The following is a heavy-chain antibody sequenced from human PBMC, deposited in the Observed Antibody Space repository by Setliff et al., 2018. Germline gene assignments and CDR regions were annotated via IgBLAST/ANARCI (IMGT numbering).Heavy chain of an antibody. D-gene: IGHD3-22*01. V-gene: IGHV1-46*01. CDR2: INPSSGRT. J-gene: IGHJ3*02. CDR1: GYNFTSRY. CDR3: ARDVFPYHYEGAFDI. Sequence: ASVKVSCKAPGYNFTSRYMHWERQAPGLGLEWMGTINPSSGRTSYAQKFQGRVTMTRDTSTSTVYMDMSSLRSEDTAVYYCARDVFPYHYEGAFDIWGQGTWVTVS.